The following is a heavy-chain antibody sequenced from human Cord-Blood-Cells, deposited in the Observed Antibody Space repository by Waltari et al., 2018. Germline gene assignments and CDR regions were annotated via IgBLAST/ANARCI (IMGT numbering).Heavy chain of an antibody. D-gene: IGHD7-27*01. CDR2: FNPKSGGT. CDR1: GYTFTGYY. CDR3: ARGASGDWFDP. J-gene: IGHJ5*02. Sequence: QVQLVQSGAEVKKPGASVKVSCKASGYTFTGYYMHWVRQAPGPGLEWMGWFNPKSGGTNYGQKFQGRVTMTRDTSISTAYMELSRLRSDDTAVYYCARGASGDWFDPWGQGTLVTVSS. V-gene: IGHV1-2*02.